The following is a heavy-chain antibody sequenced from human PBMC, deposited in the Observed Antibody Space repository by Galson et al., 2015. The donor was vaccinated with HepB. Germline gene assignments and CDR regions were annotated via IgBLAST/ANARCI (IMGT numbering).Heavy chain of an antibody. CDR1: GFTFSNYW. V-gene: IGHV3-74*01. CDR2: IKSDGSTT. J-gene: IGHJ4*02. D-gene: IGHD2-21*01. Sequence: SLRLSCATSGFTFSNYWMHWVRQIPGKGLVWVSHIKSDGSTTNYADSVKGRFTISRDNAKNTLYLQMNSLRVDDTAVYYCTSAFGRGGWWGQGTLVTVSS. CDR3: TSAFGRGGW.